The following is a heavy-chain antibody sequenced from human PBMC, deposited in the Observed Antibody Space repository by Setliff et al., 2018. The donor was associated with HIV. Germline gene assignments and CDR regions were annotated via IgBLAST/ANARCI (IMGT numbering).Heavy chain of an antibody. CDR1: GGSISSGGFY. CDR3: ARRIQLRDSSGRSCWTFDI. Sequence: SETLSLTCTVTGGSISSGGFYWTWIRQPPGKGLEWIATLHYYNPSLKSRVTISTDTSKNQFSLKLSSVTAADTAVYYCARRIQLRDSSGRSCWTFDIWGQGTMVTVS. V-gene: IGHV4-39*01. D-gene: IGHD2-15*01. CDR2: LHY. J-gene: IGHJ3*02.